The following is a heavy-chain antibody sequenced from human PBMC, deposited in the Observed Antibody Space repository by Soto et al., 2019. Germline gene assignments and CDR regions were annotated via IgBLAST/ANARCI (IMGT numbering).Heavy chain of an antibody. Sequence: GGSLRLSCAASGFTFSSYAMSWVRQAPGKGLEWVSAISGSGGSTYYADSVKGRFTISRDNSKNTLYLQMNSLRAEDTALYYCAKGDSSSSDYFDYWGQGTLVTVSS. CDR3: AKGDSSSSDYFDY. D-gene: IGHD6-13*01. CDR1: GFTFSSYA. CDR2: ISGSGGST. J-gene: IGHJ4*02. V-gene: IGHV3-23*01.